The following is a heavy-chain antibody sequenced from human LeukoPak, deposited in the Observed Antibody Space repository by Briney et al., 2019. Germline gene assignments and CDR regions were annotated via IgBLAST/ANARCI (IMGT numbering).Heavy chain of an antibody. CDR1: GFTVSSNY. D-gene: IGHD1-26*01. CDR3: ASGGSPDAFDI. V-gene: IGHV3-11*01. CDR2: ISSSGSTI. J-gene: IGHJ3*02. Sequence: PGGSLRLSCAASGFTVSSNYMSWIRQAPGKGLEWVSYISSSGSTIYYADSVKGRFTISRDNAKNSLYLQMNSLRAEDTAVYYCASGGSPDAFDIWGQGTMVTVSS.